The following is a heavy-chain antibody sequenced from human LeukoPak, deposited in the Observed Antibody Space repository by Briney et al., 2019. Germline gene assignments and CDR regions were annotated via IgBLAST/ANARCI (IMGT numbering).Heavy chain of an antibody. CDR3: AREGQSNPPGINWFDP. CDR1: GGTFNSYA. V-gene: IGHV1-69*04. Sequence: SVKVSCKASGGTFNSYAISWVRQAPGQGLEWMGRIIPILGIANYAQKFQGRVTITPDKSTSTAYMELSSLRSEDTAVYYCAREGQSNPPGINWFDPWGQGTLVTVSS. J-gene: IGHJ5*02. CDR2: IIPILGIA.